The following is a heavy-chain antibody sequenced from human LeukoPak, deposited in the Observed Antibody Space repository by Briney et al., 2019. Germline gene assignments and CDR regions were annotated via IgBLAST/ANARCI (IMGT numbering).Heavy chain of an antibody. CDR2: INHSGST. CDR1: GGSFSGYY. Sequence: SETLSLTCAVSGGSFSGYYWSWIRQPPGKGLEWIGDINHSGSTNYNPSLKSRVTISVDTSKNQFSLKLSSVTAADTAVYYCARARDYGDYPDYWGQGTLVTVSS. J-gene: IGHJ4*02. V-gene: IGHV4-34*01. D-gene: IGHD4-17*01. CDR3: ARARDYGDYPDY.